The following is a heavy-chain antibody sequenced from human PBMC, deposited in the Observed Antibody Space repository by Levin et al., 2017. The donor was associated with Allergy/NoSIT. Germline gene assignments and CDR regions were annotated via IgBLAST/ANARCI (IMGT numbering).Heavy chain of an antibody. V-gene: IGHV5-51*01. CDR2: IYPGDSDT. CDR3: ARGAHYSSGWWGY. J-gene: IGHJ4*02. D-gene: IGHD6-19*01. Sequence: PAASVKVSCKGSGYSFTSYWIAWVRQLPGKGLEWMGIIYPGDSDTRYSPSFQGQVTISADKSISTAYLQWSSLKASDTAMYYCARGAHYSSGWWGYWGQGTVVTVSS. CDR1: GYSFTSYW.